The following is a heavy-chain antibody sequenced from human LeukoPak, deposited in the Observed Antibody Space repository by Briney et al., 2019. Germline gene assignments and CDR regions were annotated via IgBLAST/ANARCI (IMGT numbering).Heavy chain of an antibody. CDR3: ARHGAVGDLYYYYYYMDV. Sequence: SETLSLTCTVSGGSISSGSYYWSWIRQPAGKGLEWIGRIYTSGSTNYNPSLKSRVIISVDTSKNQFSLKLSSVTAADTAVYYCARHGAVGDLYYYYYYMDVWGKGTTVTISS. CDR2: IYTSGST. D-gene: IGHD3-16*01. CDR1: GGSISSGSYY. J-gene: IGHJ6*03. V-gene: IGHV4-61*02.